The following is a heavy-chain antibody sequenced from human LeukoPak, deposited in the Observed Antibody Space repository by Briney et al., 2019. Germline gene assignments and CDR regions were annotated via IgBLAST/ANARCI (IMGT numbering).Heavy chain of an antibody. V-gene: IGHV3-21*01. CDR2: ISSSSSYI. Sequence: GESLRLSCAASGFTFSSYSMNWVRQAPGKGLEWVSSISSSSSYIYYADSVKGRFTISRDNAKNSLYLQMNSLRAEDTAVYYCARGSTVTSLGWFDPWGQGTLVTVSS. J-gene: IGHJ5*02. CDR3: ARGSTVTSLGWFDP. D-gene: IGHD4-17*01. CDR1: GFTFSSYS.